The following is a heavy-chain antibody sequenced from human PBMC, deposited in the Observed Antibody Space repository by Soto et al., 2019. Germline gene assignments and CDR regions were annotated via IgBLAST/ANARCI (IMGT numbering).Heavy chain of an antibody. CDR1: GGSISSSSYY. CDR2: IYYSGST. V-gene: IGHV4-39*01. Sequence: SQTLSLTCTVSGGSISSSSYYWGWIRQPPGKGLEWIGSIYYSGSTYYNPSLKSRVTISVDTSKNQFSLKLSSVTAADTAVYYCARQGAVRGIAARPFNWGQGTLVTVSS. J-gene: IGHJ4*02. D-gene: IGHD6-6*01. CDR3: ARQGAVRGIAARPFN.